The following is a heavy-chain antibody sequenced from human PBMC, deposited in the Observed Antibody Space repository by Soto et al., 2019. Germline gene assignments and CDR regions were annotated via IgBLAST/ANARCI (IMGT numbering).Heavy chain of an antibody. CDR1: GFTFDDYG. V-gene: IGHV3-20*04. CDR2: INWNGGST. Sequence: EVQLVESGGGVVRPGGSLRLSCAASGFTFDDYGMSWVRQAPGKGLEWVSGINWNGGSTGYADSVKGRFTISRDNAKNSLYLQMNSLRAEDTALYYCARGPLSLYSSGWYPFDYWGQGTLVTVSS. D-gene: IGHD6-19*01. J-gene: IGHJ4*02. CDR3: ARGPLSLYSSGWYPFDY.